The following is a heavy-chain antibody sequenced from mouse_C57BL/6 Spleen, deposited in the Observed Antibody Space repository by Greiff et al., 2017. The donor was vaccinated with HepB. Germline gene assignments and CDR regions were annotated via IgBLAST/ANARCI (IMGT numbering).Heavy chain of an antibody. V-gene: IGHV5-9*01. CDR2: ISGGGGNT. CDR1: GFTFSSYT. Sequence: VQLKESGGGLVKPGGSLKLSCAASGFTFSSYTMSWVRQTPEKRLEWVATISGGGGNTYYPDSVKGRFTISRDNAKNTLYLQMSSLRSEDTALYYCARRGLPDYAMDYWGQGTSVTVSS. D-gene: IGHD5-5*01. J-gene: IGHJ4*01. CDR3: ARRGLPDYAMDY.